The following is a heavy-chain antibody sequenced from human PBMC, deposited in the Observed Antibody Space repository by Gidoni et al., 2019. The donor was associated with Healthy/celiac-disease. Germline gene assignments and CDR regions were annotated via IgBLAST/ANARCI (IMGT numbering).Heavy chain of an antibody. CDR1: GGSISSGDYY. CDR2: IYYSGST. V-gene: IGHV4-30-4*01. Sequence: QVQLQESGPGLVKPSQTLSLTCTVSGGSISSGDYYWSWIRQPPGKGLEWIGYIYYSGSTYYNPSLKSRVTISVDTSKNQFSLKLSSVTAADTAVYYCARMNIWGPYYYYYYGMDVWGQGTTVTVSS. CDR3: ARMNIWGPYYYYYYGMDV. J-gene: IGHJ6*02. D-gene: IGHD7-27*01.